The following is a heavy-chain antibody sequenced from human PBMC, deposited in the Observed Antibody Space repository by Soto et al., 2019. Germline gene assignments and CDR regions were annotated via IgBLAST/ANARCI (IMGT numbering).Heavy chain of an antibody. J-gene: IGHJ6*01. V-gene: IGHV3-48*03. Sequence: LRLSCAASGFTFSSYEMNWVRQAPGKGLEWVSYISSSGSTIYYADSVKGRFTISRDNAKNSLYLQMNSLRAEDTAVYYCAREIQYYDFWSGPNYYYGMDVW. CDR2: ISSSGSTI. CDR1: GFTFSSYE. CDR3: AREIQYYDFWSGPNYYYGMDV. D-gene: IGHD3-3*01.